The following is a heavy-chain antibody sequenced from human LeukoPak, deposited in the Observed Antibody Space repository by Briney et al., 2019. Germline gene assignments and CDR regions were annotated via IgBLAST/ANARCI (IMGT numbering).Heavy chain of an antibody. CDR1: GFTFSSYA. Sequence: PGGSLRLSCAASGFTFSSYAMSWVRQAPGKGLEWVSAISGSGGSTYYADSVKGRFTISRDNAKNSLYLQMNSLRAEDTAVYYCAREGSGSYPAFDYWGQGTLVTVSS. D-gene: IGHD1-26*01. CDR2: ISGSGGST. V-gene: IGHV3-23*01. CDR3: AREGSGSYPAFDY. J-gene: IGHJ4*02.